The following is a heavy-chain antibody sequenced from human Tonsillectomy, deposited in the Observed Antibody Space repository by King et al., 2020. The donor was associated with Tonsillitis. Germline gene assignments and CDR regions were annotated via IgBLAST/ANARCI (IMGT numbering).Heavy chain of an antibody. CDR2: IKYDGSEK. CDR3: ARDDLRYFDY. V-gene: IGHV3-7*01. D-gene: IGHD4-17*01. J-gene: IGHJ4*02. CDR1: GFTFGGYW. Sequence: VQLVESGGGLVQPGGSLRLSCAASGFTFGGYWMNWVRQAPGKGLEWVANIKYDGSEKYYVDSVKGRFTISRDIAENSLWLQMNSLRAEDTAVYYCARDDLRYFDYWGQGTLVTVSS.